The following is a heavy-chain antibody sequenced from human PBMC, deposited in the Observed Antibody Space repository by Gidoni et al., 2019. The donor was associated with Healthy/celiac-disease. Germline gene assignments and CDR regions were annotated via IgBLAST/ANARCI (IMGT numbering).Heavy chain of an antibody. CDR2: ISSSSSYI. V-gene: IGHV3-21*01. Sequence: EVQLVESGGGLVKPGGSLRLSCAASGFTFSSYSMNWVRQAPGKGLEWVSSISSSSSYIYYADSVKGRFTISRDNAKNSLYLQMNSLRAEDTAVYYCASLTTSGYSYGVNWFDPWGQGTLVTVSS. CDR1: GFTFSSYS. D-gene: IGHD5-18*01. CDR3: ASLTTSGYSYGVNWFDP. J-gene: IGHJ5*02.